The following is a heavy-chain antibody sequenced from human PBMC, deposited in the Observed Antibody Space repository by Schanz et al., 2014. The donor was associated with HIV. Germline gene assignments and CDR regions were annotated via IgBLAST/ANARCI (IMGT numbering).Heavy chain of an antibody. D-gene: IGHD3-3*01. CDR2: ASRSGANT. V-gene: IGHV3-NL1*01. CDR1: GFTFSTYG. CDR3: STSGYYPPDL. J-gene: IGHJ2*01. Sequence: QVQLVESGGGVVQPGRSLRLSCAASGFTFSTYGMHWVRQAPGKGLEWLAGASRSGANTYYADSVKGRFTISRDNSENTLFLQVNSLRAEDTAVYYCSTSGYYPPDLWGRGTMVTVSS.